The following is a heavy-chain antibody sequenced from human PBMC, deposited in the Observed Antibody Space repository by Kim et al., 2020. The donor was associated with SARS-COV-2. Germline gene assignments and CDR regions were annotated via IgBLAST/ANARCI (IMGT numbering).Heavy chain of an antibody. Sequence: SETLSLTCTVSGGSISSSSYYWGWIRQPPGKGLEWIGSIYYSGSTYYNPSLKSRVTISVDTSKNQFSLKLSSVTAADTAVYYCARHRPVRSAAGYYYYYGMDVWGQGTTVTVSS. CDR1: GGSISSSSYY. D-gene: IGHD6-13*01. CDR3: ARHRPVRSAAGYYYYYGMDV. J-gene: IGHJ6*02. CDR2: IYYSGST. V-gene: IGHV4-39*01.